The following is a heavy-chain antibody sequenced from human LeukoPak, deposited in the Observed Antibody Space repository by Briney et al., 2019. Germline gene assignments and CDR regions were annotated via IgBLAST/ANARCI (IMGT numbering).Heavy chain of an antibody. CDR3: RRGKGWGSTSWFDY. Sequence: GGSLRLSCAASGFTFSTYDMLWARHATGKGLEWVSGIGTAGDTYYPGSVKGPFTISRENAKNFLYLQMNSLKGGGTAGYYLRRGKGWGSTSWFDYWGQGTLVTVSA. CDR1: GFTFSTYD. CDR2: IGTAGDT. J-gene: IGHJ5*01. D-gene: IGHD7-27*01. V-gene: IGHV3-13*04.